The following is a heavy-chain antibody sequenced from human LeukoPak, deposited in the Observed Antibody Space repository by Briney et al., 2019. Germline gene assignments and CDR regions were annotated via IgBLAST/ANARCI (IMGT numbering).Heavy chain of an antibody. CDR3: ASSRSYGFFDY. J-gene: IGHJ4*02. V-gene: IGHV3-53*01. CDR2: IYSAGST. D-gene: IGHD5-18*01. Sequence: GGSLRLSCAASGFNVNSNYMGWVRQAPGKGLEWVSVIYSAGSTYYADSVKGRFTISRDNSKNTLYLQVNTLRADDTAVYYCASSRSYGFFDYWGQGTLVTVSS. CDR1: GFNVNSNY.